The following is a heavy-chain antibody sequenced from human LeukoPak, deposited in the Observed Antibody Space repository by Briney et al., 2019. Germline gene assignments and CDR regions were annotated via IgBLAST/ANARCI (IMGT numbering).Heavy chain of an antibody. V-gene: IGHV3-33*01. CDR3: ARVYSSGWGYFDY. Sequence: PGGSLRLSCAASGFTFSSYGMHWVRQAPGKGLEWVAVIWYDGSNKYYADSVKGRFTISRDNSKNTLYLQMNSQRAEDTAVYYCARVYSSGWGYFDYWGQGTLVTVSS. D-gene: IGHD6-19*01. J-gene: IGHJ4*02. CDR2: IWYDGSNK. CDR1: GFTFSSYG.